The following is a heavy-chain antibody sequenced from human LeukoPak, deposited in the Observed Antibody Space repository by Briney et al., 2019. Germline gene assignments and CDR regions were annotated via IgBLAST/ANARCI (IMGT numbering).Heavy chain of an antibody. CDR1: GYTFTSYG. J-gene: IGHJ3*02. D-gene: IGHD3-10*01. V-gene: IGHV1-18*01. Sequence: ASVKVSCKASGYTFTSYGISWVRQAPGQGLERMGWISAYNGNTDYAQKLQGRVTMTTDTSTSTAYMELRSLRSDDTAVYYCARDHATGSSYAFEIWGQGTMVTVSA. CDR3: ARDHATGSSYAFEI. CDR2: ISAYNGNT.